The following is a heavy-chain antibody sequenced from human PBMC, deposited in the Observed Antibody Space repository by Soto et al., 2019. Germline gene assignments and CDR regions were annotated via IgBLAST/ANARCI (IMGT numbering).Heavy chain of an antibody. V-gene: IGHV4-59*01. J-gene: IGHJ4*02. CDR3: ARGRGDSRGTNFDY. CDR2: IDYSGST. Sequence: SETLSLTCTVSGGSISSYYWTWIRQPPGKGLEWIGYIDYSGSTTYNPSLKTRVTLSVDTSKNQFSLKLSSVTAADTAVYYCARGRGDSRGTNFDYWGQGILVTVSS. D-gene: IGHD3-22*01. CDR1: GGSISSYY.